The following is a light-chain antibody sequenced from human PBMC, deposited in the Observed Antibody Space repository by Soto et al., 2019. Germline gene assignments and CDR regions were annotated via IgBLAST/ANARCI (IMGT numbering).Light chain of an antibody. Sequence: EIVMTQSPATLSVSPGERATLSCRASQSVSSNLAWYKQKPGKAPRLLIYGASTRATGIPARFSGSGSGTVFTLTISSLQSEDFAVYYCQQYNNWPLTFGGGTKVDIK. CDR1: QSVSSN. J-gene: IGKJ4*01. CDR2: GAS. V-gene: IGKV3-15*01. CDR3: QQYNNWPLT.